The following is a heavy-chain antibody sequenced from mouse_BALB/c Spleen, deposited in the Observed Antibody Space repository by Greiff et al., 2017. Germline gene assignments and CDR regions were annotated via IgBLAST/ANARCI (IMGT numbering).Heavy chain of an antibody. D-gene: IGHD2-3*01. V-gene: IGHV5-9-4*01. J-gene: IGHJ2*01. CDR1: GFTFSSYA. CDR2: ISSGGSYT. Sequence: EVQLVESGGGLVKPGGSLKLSCAASGFTFSSYAMSWVRQSPEKRLEWVAEISSGGSYTYYPDTVTGRFTISRDNAKNTLYLEMSSLRSEDTAMYYCARDDGYSFDYWGQGTTLTVSS. CDR3: ARDDGYSFDY.